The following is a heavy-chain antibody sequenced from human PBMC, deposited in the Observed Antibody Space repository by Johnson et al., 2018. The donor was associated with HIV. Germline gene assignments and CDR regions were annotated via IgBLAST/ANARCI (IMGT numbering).Heavy chain of an antibody. V-gene: IGHV3-7*03. J-gene: IGHJ3*02. Sequence: VQLVESGGGVVQPGRSLTLSCAASGFTFTSFSMHWVRQAPGMGLEWVANIKEDGTEKVYVDSVKGRFTISRDNAKNSLYLQMNSLRTEDTALYYCAETPGIAAAGTGYAFDIWGQGTMVTVSS. CDR2: IKEDGTEK. CDR1: GFTFTSFS. CDR3: AETPGIAAAGTGYAFDI. D-gene: IGHD6-13*01.